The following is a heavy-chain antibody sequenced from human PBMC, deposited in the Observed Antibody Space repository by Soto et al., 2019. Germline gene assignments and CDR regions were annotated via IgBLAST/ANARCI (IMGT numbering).Heavy chain of an antibody. CDR2: ISYDGSNK. V-gene: IGHV3-30*18. Sequence: PGGSLRLSCAASGFTFSSYGMHWVRQAPGKGLEWVAVISYDGSNKYYADSVKGRFTISRDNSKNTLYLQMNSLRAEDTAVYYCAKDNRPLTMVRGDLFDYWGQGTLVTVSS. CDR3: AKDNRPLTMVRGDLFDY. D-gene: IGHD3-10*01. J-gene: IGHJ4*02. CDR1: GFTFSSYG.